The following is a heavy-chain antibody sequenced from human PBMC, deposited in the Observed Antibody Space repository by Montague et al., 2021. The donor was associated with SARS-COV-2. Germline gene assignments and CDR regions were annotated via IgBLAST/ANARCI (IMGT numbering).Heavy chain of an antibody. CDR1: GGSFSDYY. D-gene: IGHD3-10*01. V-gene: IGHV4-34*01. CDR2: INHRGST. CDR3: ARGDGHYYGSGTYPYY. J-gene: IGHJ4*02. Sequence: SETLSLTCAVYGGSFSDYYWSWIRQPPGKGLEWIGEINHRGSTNYNPSLKSRVTISVDTSKNQFSLKLSSVTAADTAVYYCARGDGHYYGSGTYPYYWGQGTLVTVPS.